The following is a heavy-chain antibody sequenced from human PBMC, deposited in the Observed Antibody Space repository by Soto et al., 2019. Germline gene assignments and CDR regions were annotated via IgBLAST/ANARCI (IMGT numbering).Heavy chain of an antibody. CDR2: IIPIFGTA. V-gene: IGHV1-69*13. CDR1: GGTFSSYA. Sequence: SVKVSCKASGGTFSSYAISWVRQAPGQGLEWMGGIIPIFGTANYAQKFQGRVTITADESTSTAYMELSSLRSEDTAVYYCARGDIVVVTAIVYYYYGMDVWGQGTTVTVSS. J-gene: IGHJ6*02. D-gene: IGHD2-21*02. CDR3: ARGDIVVVTAIVYYYYGMDV.